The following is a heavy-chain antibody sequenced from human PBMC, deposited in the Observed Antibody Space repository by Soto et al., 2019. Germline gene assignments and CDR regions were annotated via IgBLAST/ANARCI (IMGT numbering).Heavy chain of an antibody. CDR1: GGSFSGYY. J-gene: IGHJ4*02. V-gene: IGHV4-34*01. Sequence: SETLSLTCAVYGGSFSGYYWTWIRQPPGTGLEWIGEINHSGSTNYNPSLKSRVTISVDTSKNQFSLKLTSVTAADTAVYYCAREWHYSGSGSSTWGQGTLVTVSS. CDR2: INHSGST. D-gene: IGHD3-10*01. CDR3: AREWHYSGSGSST.